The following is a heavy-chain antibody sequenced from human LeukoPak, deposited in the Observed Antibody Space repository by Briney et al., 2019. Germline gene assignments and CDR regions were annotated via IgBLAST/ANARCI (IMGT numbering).Heavy chain of an antibody. V-gene: IGHV1-2*02. CDR2: INPNSSGT. CDR3: ARVQQLVRYNWFDP. Sequence: ASVKVSCKASGYTFTGYYMHWVRQAPGQGLEWMGWINPNSSGTDYAQKFQGRVTMTRDTSISTAYMELSRLRSDDTAVYYCARVQQLVRYNWFDPWGQGTLVTVSS. D-gene: IGHD6-6*01. CDR1: GYTFTGYY. J-gene: IGHJ5*02.